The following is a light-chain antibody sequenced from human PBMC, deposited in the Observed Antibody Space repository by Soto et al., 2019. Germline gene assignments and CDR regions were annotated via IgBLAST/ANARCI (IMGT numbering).Light chain of an antibody. Sequence: EIVLTQSPGTLSLSPGERATLSCRASQSVSSSYLAWYQQKPGQAPRLLIYGASSRATGIPDRFSGSGSGTEFTLTISRLEPADFAVYYCQQYGSSPGTFGQGTKVEIK. CDR2: GAS. V-gene: IGKV3-20*01. CDR1: QSVSSSY. J-gene: IGKJ1*01. CDR3: QQYGSSPGT.